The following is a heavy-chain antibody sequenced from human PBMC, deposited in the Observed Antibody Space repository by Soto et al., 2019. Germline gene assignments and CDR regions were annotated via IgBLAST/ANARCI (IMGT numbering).Heavy chain of an antibody. V-gene: IGHV4-31*11. Sequence: ASETLSLTCAVSGRSISSVGYYWSWVRLLPGKGLEWIGSISYTGSTYYNPSLENRLSISLDTSEDRFSLRLNSVTAADTAIYYCARPNDYWNGYGPFDYWGQGSLVTVS. J-gene: IGHJ4*02. CDR3: ARPNDYWNGYGPFDY. CDR2: ISYTGST. D-gene: IGHD3-3*01. CDR1: GRSISSVGYY.